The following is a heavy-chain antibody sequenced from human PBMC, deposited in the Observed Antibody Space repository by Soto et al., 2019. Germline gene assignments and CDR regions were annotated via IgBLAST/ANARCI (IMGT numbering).Heavy chain of an antibody. J-gene: IGHJ3*02. V-gene: IGHV4-39*01. CDR3: AGYCSSTSCYDAFDI. Sequence: SETLSLTCTVSGGSISSSSYYWGWIRQPPGKGLEWIGSIYYSGSTYYNPSLKSRVTISVDTSKNQFSLKRSSVTAADTAVYYCAGYCSSTSCYDAFDIWGQGTMVTVSS. CDR2: IYYSGST. D-gene: IGHD2-2*01. CDR1: GGSISSSSYY.